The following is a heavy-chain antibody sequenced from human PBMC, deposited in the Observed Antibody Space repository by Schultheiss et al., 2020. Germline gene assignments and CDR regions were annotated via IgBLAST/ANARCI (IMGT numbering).Heavy chain of an antibody. CDR2: IYYSGST. CDR1: GGSISSGDYY. D-gene: IGHD3-10*01. Sequence: SETLSLTCTVSGGSISSGDYYWSWIRQHPGKGLEWIGYIYYSGSTYYNPSLKSRVTISVDTSKNQFSLKLSSVTAADTAVYYCARTRGYYFDYWGQGTLVTVSS. CDR3: ARTRGYYFDY. V-gene: IGHV4-31*03. J-gene: IGHJ4*02.